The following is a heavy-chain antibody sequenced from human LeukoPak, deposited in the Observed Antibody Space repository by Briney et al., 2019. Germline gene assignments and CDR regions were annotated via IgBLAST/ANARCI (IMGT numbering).Heavy chain of an antibody. D-gene: IGHD4-17*01. CDR1: GYTFTNQY. Sequence: GASVKVSCKASGYTFTNQYMHWVRQLPGKGLEWMGIIYPGDSTTTYSPSFQGQVTISADKSISTAYLQWSSLKASDTAMYYCARQGYTVTTRSSDYWGQGTLVTVSS. J-gene: IGHJ4*02. CDR3: ARQGYTVTTRSSDY. CDR2: IYPGDSTT. V-gene: IGHV5-51*01.